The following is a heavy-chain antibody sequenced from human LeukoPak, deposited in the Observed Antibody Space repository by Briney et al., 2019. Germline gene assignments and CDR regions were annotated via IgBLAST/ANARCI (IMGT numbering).Heavy chain of an antibody. CDR2: INPSTGGT. J-gene: IGHJ4*02. D-gene: IGHD3-16*01. CDR3: AREAFGGVFPY. V-gene: IGHV1-2*06. Sequence: ASVKVSCKASGYTFTGYYMHWVRQAPGQGLEWMGRINPSTGGTKYAQKCQGRVTFTRDTSVTTAYMDLSRLRSDDTAVYYCAREAFGGVFPYWGQGTLVTVSS. CDR1: GYTFTGYY.